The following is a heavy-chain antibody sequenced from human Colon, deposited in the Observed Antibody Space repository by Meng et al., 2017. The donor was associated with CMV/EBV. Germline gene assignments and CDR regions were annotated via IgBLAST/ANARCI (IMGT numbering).Heavy chain of an antibody. V-gene: IGHV4-30-4*01. CDR2: INTGGSA. CDR1: GGSDDSGGYC. Sequence: SGGSDDSGGYCWSWSRQAPGKGLQWLGHINTGGSAYSNPSLKSRLSISLDTSKNQFSLSLRSVTAADTAVYYCARGSVIASAVSFDHWGQGTLVTVSS. D-gene: IGHD2-21*01. J-gene: IGHJ4*02. CDR3: ARGSVIASAVSFDH.